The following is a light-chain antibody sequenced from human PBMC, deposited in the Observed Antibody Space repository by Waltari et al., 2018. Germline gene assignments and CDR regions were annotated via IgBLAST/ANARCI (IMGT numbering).Light chain of an antibody. CDR3: QQSYSTPYT. V-gene: IGKV1-39*01. CDR1: QNIGGF. Sequence: DIQMTQSPSSLSTSVGDRVTITCRASQNIGGFLNWYHQMVGQAPKLLMYGVYTLQTGVPSRFSGSGSGTEFSLTISSLQPEDFGTYFCQQSYSTPYTFGQGTKLEI. CDR2: GVY. J-gene: IGKJ2*01.